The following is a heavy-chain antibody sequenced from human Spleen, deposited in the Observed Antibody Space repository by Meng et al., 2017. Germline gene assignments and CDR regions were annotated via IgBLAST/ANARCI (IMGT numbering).Heavy chain of an antibody. CDR2: IYYSGST. D-gene: IGHD6-19*01. J-gene: IGHJ6*02. CDR1: GGSISSSSYY. V-gene: IGHV4-39*07. Sequence: SETLSLTCTVSGGSISSSSYYWGWIRQPPGKGLEWIGSIYYSGSTYYNPSLKSRVTISLDTSKNQFSLKLSSVTAADTAVYYCARHDSSGPLYYYYYGMDVWGQGTTVTV. CDR3: ARHDSSGPLYYYYYGMDV.